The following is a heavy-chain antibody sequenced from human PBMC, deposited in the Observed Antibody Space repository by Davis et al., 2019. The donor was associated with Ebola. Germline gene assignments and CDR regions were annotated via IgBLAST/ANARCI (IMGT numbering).Heavy chain of an antibody. Sequence: LRLSCTVSGYSISSSDWWAWVRQSPGKGLEWIGYIHYRGNTKYRPSLTSRVSMSVDTSKNQFSLNLTSVTALDTAMYYCARAAGPCSTSSCLTWFGPWGQGILVTVSS. CDR3: ARAAGPCSTSSCLTWFGP. D-gene: IGHD6-19*01. CDR1: GYSISSSDW. J-gene: IGHJ5*02. CDR2: IHYRGNT. V-gene: IGHV4-28*06.